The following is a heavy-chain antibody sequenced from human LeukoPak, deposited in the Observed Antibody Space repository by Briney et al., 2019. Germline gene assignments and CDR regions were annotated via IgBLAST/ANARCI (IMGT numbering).Heavy chain of an antibody. CDR2: IIPIFGTA. D-gene: IGHD4-17*01. Sequence: SVKVSCKASGGTFSSYAISWVRQARGQGLEWMGGIIPIFGTANYAQKFQGRVTITADESTSTAYMELSSLRSEDTAVYYCARDSDDYGDYFWFDPWGQGTLVTVSS. V-gene: IGHV1-69*01. CDR1: GGTFSSYA. CDR3: ARDSDDYGDYFWFDP. J-gene: IGHJ5*02.